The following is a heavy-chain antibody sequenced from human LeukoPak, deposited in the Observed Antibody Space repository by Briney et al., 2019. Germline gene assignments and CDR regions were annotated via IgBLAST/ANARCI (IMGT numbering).Heavy chain of an antibody. V-gene: IGHV4-39*01. J-gene: IGHJ3*02. D-gene: IGHD5-12*01. CDR3: ARSHSSGYDYVSPYDAFDM. CDR2: IYYSGST. Sequence: SETLSLTCTVSGGSISSSSYYWGWIRQPPGKGLEWIGSIYYSGSTYYNPSLKSRVTVSVDTSKHQFSLKLSSVTAADTAVYYCARSHSSGYDYVSPYDAFDMWGRGTMVTVSS. CDR1: GGSISSSSYY.